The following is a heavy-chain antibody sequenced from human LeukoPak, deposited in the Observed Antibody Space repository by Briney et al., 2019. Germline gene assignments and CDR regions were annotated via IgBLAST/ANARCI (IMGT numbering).Heavy chain of an antibody. CDR2: ISSSSSTI. CDR3: SRVAQSGPTGWFDP. J-gene: IGHJ5*02. Sequence: GGSLRLSCAASGFTFSSYSMNWVRQAPGKGLEWVSYISSSSSTIYYADSVKGRFTISRDNAKNSLYLQMNSLRAEDTAVYYCSRVAQSGPTGWFDPWGQGTLVTVSS. V-gene: IGHV3-48*04. D-gene: IGHD1-1*01. CDR1: GFTFSSYS.